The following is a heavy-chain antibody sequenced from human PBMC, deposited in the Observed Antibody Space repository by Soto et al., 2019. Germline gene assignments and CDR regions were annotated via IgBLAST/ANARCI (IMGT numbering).Heavy chain of an antibody. CDR3: ARGNHRWLQLWYFDL. V-gene: IGHV1-69*12. J-gene: IGHJ2*01. CDR1: GGTFSSYA. CDR2: IIPIFGTV. D-gene: IGHD5-12*01. Sequence: QVQLVQSGAEVKKPGSSVKVSCKASGGTFSSYAISWVRQAPGQGLERMGGIIPIFGTVNYAQKFQGRVTITADESTSTAYMELSSLRSEDTAVYYCARGNHRWLQLWYFDLWGRGTLVTVSS.